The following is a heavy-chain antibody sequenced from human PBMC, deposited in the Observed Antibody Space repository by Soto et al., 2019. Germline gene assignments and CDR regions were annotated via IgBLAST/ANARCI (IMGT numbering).Heavy chain of an antibody. J-gene: IGHJ4*02. D-gene: IGHD2-2*01. CDR3: ARGPRGLYHHDY. CDR2: INMDGTRT. CDR1: GFTFSGDW. V-gene: IGHV3-74*01. Sequence: EVQLVESGGGLVQPGGSLRLSCAASGFTFSGDWMHWVRQAAGKGLVWVSRINMDGTRTNYADSVKGRFTISRVNAKNTLYLQMDSLRVDDTAVYFCARGPRGLYHHDYWGQGALVTVSS.